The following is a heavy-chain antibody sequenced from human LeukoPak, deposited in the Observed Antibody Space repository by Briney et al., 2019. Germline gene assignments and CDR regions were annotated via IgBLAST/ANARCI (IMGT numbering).Heavy chain of an antibody. D-gene: IGHD3-10*01. Sequence: PGGSLRLSCAASGFTFSSYAMSWVRQAPGKGLEWVSAITGSGGRTYYADSVKGRFTISRDNSKNTLYMQMNSLRAEDTAVYYCAKDLYTYYYGSGSYYNPDYWGQGTLVTVSS. V-gene: IGHV3-23*01. CDR1: GFTFSSYA. CDR3: AKDLYTYYYGSGSYYNPDY. J-gene: IGHJ4*02. CDR2: ITGSGGRT.